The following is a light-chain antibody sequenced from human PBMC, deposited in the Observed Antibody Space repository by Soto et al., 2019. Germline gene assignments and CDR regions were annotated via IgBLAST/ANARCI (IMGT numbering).Light chain of an antibody. CDR2: AAS. CDR1: QGIRND. V-gene: IGKV1-17*01. CDR3: QQFDDYPFT. Sequence: DIQMTQSPASLSASVGDRVSITCRASQGIRNDLGWFQQQPGKAPKRLIYAASSLQRGVPSRFSGSGSGTEFTLTISSLQPEDFATYYCQQFDDYPFTFGPGTKVDIK. J-gene: IGKJ3*01.